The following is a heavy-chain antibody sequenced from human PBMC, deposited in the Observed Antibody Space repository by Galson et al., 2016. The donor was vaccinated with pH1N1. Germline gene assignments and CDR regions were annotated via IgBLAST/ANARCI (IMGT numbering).Heavy chain of an antibody. CDR3: ARGPVYWYFDL. J-gene: IGHJ2*01. Sequence: SVKVSCKASGYTLTSYDINWVRQATGQGLEWMGWMNPNNGNADYAPKFQGRVTLTSNASINTAYMGLSSLTSEDTAVYYCARGPVYWYFDLWGRGTPVIVSS. V-gene: IGHV1-8*01. CDR1: GYTLTSYD. CDR2: MNPNNGNA.